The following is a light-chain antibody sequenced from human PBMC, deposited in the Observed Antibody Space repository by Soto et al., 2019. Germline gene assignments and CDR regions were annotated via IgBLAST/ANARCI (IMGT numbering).Light chain of an antibody. V-gene: IGKV3-11*01. CDR3: QQRSSWPLT. CDR2: DAS. CDR1: QTVSSY. J-gene: IGKJ4*01. Sequence: TLSLSPGERATLSCRASQTVSSYLAWYQQKAGQAPRPLIYDASNRAPGIPARFSGSGSGTDFTLTISSLEPEDFAVYYCQQRSSWPLTFGGGTKVDIK.